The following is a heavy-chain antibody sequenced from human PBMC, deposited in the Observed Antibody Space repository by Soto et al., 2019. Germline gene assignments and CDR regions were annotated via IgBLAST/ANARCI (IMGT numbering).Heavy chain of an antibody. Sequence: GASVKVSCKASGFTFTSHGISWVRQAPGQGLEWMGWISAYNGNTNYAQKLQGRVTMTTDTSTSTAYMELRSLRSDDTAVYYCAREEVRGIAAAGGWFDPWGQGTLVTVSS. V-gene: IGHV1-18*01. CDR1: GFTFTSHG. D-gene: IGHD6-13*01. CDR2: ISAYNGNT. CDR3: AREEVRGIAAAGGWFDP. J-gene: IGHJ5*02.